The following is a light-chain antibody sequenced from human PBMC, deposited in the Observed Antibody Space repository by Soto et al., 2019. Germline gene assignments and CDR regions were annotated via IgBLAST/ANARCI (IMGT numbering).Light chain of an antibody. CDR2: SNN. Sequence: HSVLTQPPSASGTPGQRVTISCSGSSSNIGSNTVNWYQQLPGTAPKLLIYSNNQRPSGVPDRFPGSKSGTSASLAISGLQSEDEADYYCAAWDDSLNVLYVFGTGTKVTVL. V-gene: IGLV1-44*01. CDR1: SSNIGSNT. CDR3: AAWDDSLNVLYV. J-gene: IGLJ1*01.